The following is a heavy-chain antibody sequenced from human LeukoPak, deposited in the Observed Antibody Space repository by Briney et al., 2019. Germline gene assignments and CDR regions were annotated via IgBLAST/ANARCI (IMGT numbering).Heavy chain of an antibody. CDR2: IKQDGSER. D-gene: IGHD3-3*01. V-gene: IGHV3-7*04. Sequence: TGGSLRLSCAASGFIFSNYWLSWVRQAPGKGLEWVANIKQDGSERYYVDSVKGRFIVSRDNAKNSLYLQMNSLIAEDTAVYYCARVYDVWSGYYRDYWGQGTLVTVSS. CDR1: GFIFSNYW. J-gene: IGHJ4*02. CDR3: ARVYDVWSGYYRDY.